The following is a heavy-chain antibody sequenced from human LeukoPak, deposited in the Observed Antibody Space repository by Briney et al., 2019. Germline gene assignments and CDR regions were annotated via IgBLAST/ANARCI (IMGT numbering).Heavy chain of an antibody. J-gene: IGHJ4*02. V-gene: IGHV4-38-2*01. CDR3: ARTSDFYGDYANVGLDY. Sequence: PSETLSLTCAVSGYSISSGYYWGWIRQPPGKGLEWIGSIYPSGSTYYNPSLKSRVTISVDTSKNQFSLKLSSVTAADTAVYYCARTSDFYGDYANVGLDYWGQGTLVTVSS. CDR2: IYPSGST. CDR1: GYSISSGYY. D-gene: IGHD4-17*01.